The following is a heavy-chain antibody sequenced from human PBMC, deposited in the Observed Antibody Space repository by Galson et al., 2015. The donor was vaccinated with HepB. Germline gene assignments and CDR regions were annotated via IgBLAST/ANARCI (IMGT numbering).Heavy chain of an antibody. CDR2: INAGTRNT. V-gene: IGHV1-3*01. CDR3: AGTYYDFWSGYQPFEY. D-gene: IGHD3-3*01. Sequence: SVKVSCKASGYTLTTYAVHWVRQAPGQRLEWMGWINAGTRNTKYSEKFQGRVTITGDTSANTAYMEVGSLTSEDTAVYYCAGTYYDFWSGYQPFEYWGQGTLVTVSS. J-gene: IGHJ4*02. CDR1: GYTLTTYA.